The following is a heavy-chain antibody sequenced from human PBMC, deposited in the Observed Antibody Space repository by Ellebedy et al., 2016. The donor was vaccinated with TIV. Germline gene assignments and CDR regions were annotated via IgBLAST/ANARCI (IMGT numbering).Heavy chain of an antibody. D-gene: IGHD4-17*01. V-gene: IGHV1-3*01. J-gene: IGHJ6*02. Sequence: ASVKVSXXASGYTFTGYYMHWVRQAPGQRLEWMGWINAGNGNTKYSQKFQGRVTITRDTSASTAYMELSSLRSEDTAVYYCAVTLHGDYYYYGMDVWGQGTTVTVSS. CDR2: INAGNGNT. CDR3: AVTLHGDYYYYGMDV. CDR1: GYTFTGYY.